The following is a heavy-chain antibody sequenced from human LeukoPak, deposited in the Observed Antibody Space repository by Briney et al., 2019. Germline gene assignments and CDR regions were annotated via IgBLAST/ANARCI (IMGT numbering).Heavy chain of an antibody. CDR1: GGSIITYY. D-gene: IGHD6-13*01. CDR3: ARVHIVAAGMTYYFDY. V-gene: IGHV4-59*01. J-gene: IGHJ4*02. CDR2: IYYSGST. Sequence: SETLSLTCTLSGGSIITYYWSWIRQPPGKGLEWIGYIYYSGSTNYNPSLKSRVTISEDTSKNQFSLQLSSVTAADTAVYYCARVHIVAAGMTYYFDYWGQGTLVTVSS.